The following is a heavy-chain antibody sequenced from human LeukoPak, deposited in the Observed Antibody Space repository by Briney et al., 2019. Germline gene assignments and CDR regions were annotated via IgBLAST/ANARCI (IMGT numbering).Heavy chain of an antibody. CDR2: INPNSGAT. CDR1: GGTFSSYA. V-gene: IGHV1-2*02. D-gene: IGHD3-22*01. CDR3: ARDPPHYYDSSSYDY. J-gene: IGHJ4*02. Sequence: ASVKVSCKASGGTFSSYAISWVRQAPGQGLDWMGWINPNSGATKYAQKFQGRVTMTRDTSISTAYMELSRLRSDDTAVYYCARDPPHYYDSSSYDYWGQGTLVTVSS.